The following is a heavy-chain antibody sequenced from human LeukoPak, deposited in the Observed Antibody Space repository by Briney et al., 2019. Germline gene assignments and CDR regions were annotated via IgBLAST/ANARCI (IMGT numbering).Heavy chain of an antibody. D-gene: IGHD3-10*01. Sequence: GGSLRLSCAPSGFPFSEYYMSWIRQAPGKALEWVSYISSSSSYTNYGESVKGRFTISRDNAKNSLYLQMNSLRAEDTAVYYCARSARYGSGSYSPGYFDYWGQGTLVTVSS. V-gene: IGHV3-11*06. J-gene: IGHJ4*02. CDR2: ISSSSSYT. CDR1: GFPFSEYY. CDR3: ARSARYGSGSYSPGYFDY.